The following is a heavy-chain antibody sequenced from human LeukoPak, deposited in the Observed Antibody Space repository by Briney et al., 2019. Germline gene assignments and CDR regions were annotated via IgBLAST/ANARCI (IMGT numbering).Heavy chain of an antibody. Sequence: SETLSLTCTVSRGSIRSSSYYWAWIRQPPGKGLEWIVSIYYAGATSYNPSLKSRVTISVDTSKDQFSLKLSSVTAADTAVYYCARLPYVDTAMVGLEIDYWGQGTLVTVSS. CDR2: IYYAGAT. CDR1: RGSIRSSSYY. V-gene: IGHV4-39*01. J-gene: IGHJ4*02. CDR3: ARLPYVDTAMVGLEIDY. D-gene: IGHD5-18*01.